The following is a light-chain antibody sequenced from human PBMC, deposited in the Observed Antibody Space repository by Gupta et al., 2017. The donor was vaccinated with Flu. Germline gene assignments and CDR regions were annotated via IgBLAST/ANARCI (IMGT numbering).Light chain of an antibody. CDR1: SNNVGGNNL. J-gene: IGLJ1*01. Sequence: QSALTQPTSVSGSLGQSITIYCTGSSNNVGGNNLVYWYQHLPGKAPKLLISEGGKRPSGVYNRFSGSRYGNTASLTISGLQAEDEADYYCCSYAGNRIYVFGTGTRVTVI. V-gene: IGLV2-23*01. CDR3: CSYAGNRIYV. CDR2: EGG.